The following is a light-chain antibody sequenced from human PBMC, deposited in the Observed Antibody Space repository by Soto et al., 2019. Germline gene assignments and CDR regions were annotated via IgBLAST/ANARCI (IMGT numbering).Light chain of an antibody. CDR3: QQRSKWPIT. J-gene: IGKJ5*01. CDR1: QSINTY. CDR2: DAS. Sequence: ENILTQSPATLSLSPGEGATLSFRASQSINTYLAWYQQKPGQAPRLFIYDASNRATGIPARFSGSGSGTDFTLTISSLEPEDFAVYYCQQRSKWPITFGQGTRLEI. V-gene: IGKV3-11*01.